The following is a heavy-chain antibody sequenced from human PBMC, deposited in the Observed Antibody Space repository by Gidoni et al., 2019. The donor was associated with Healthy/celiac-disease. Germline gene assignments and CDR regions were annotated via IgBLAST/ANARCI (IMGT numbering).Heavy chain of an antibody. D-gene: IGHD4-17*01. CDR1: GGSMRSGGHS. V-gene: IGHV4-30-2*01. Sequence: QLQLQESGSGLVKPSQTLSLTCAVSGGSMRSGGHSWRWIRQPPGKGLEWIGYIYHSGSTFYNPSLKSRVTISVDRSKNQFSLKLSSVTAADTAVYYCARKLAMDDYGDYGDLDDDAFDIWGQGTMVTVSS. CDR3: ARKLAMDDYGDYGDLDDDAFDI. J-gene: IGHJ3*02. CDR2: IYHSGST.